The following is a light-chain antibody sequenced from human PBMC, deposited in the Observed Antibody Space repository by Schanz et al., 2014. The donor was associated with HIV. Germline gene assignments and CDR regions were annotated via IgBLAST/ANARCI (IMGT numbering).Light chain of an antibody. V-gene: IGLV4-69*01. J-gene: IGLJ2*01. CDR1: SGHSSYA. CDR3: QTWGTGIWL. CDR2: LNSDGSH. Sequence: LVLTQSPSASASLGASVNLTCTLTSGHSSYAIAWHQQQPERGPRYLMKLNSDGSHSKGDGIPDRFSGSSSGAERFLTISSLQSEDEADYYCQTWGTGIWLFAGGTKLTVL.